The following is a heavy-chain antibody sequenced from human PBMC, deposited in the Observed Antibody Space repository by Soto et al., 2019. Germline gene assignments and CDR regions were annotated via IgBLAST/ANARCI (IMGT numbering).Heavy chain of an antibody. J-gene: IGHJ4*02. CDR3: AKVKTWTYLDF. CDR1: GFTFTNYA. CDR2: ISGSGETT. Sequence: PGGSLRLSCAASGFTFTNYAMTWVRQAPGRGLEWVSSISGSGETTYYADAVEGRFTISRDNSKSTLYLQMNSQRAEDTALYYCAKVKTWTYLDFWGQGTLVTVSS. D-gene: IGHD5-12*01. V-gene: IGHV3-23*01.